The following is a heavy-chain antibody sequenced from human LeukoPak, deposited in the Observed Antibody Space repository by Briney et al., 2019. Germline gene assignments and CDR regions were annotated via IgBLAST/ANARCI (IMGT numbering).Heavy chain of an antibody. CDR2: IKSKTDGGTT. Sequence: GGSLRLSCTASGFTLFTFNNAWLSWVRQTPGKGLECIGRIKSKTDGGTTEYTAPVKGRFSISRDDSKNTVYLQVNSLKTEDTAVYYCTTDLLDYGGQGTLATVSS. J-gene: IGHJ4*02. V-gene: IGHV3-15*01. CDR1: GFTLFTFNNAW. CDR3: TTDLLDY.